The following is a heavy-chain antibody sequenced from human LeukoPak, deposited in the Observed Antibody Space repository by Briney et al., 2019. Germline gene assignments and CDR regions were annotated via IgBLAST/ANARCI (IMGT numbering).Heavy chain of an antibody. CDR2: IRKKINSYST. D-gene: IGHD3-22*01. CDR1: EFTFSDHY. CDR3: ATSQGSGYLGY. J-gene: IGHJ4*02. Sequence: PGGSLRLSCAASEFTFSDHYMDWVRQAPGKGLEWVGRIRKKINSYSTEYAASVKGRFTISRDDSKKSVYLQMNSLRSEDTAVYYCATSQGSGYLGYWGQGTLVTVSS. V-gene: IGHV3-72*01.